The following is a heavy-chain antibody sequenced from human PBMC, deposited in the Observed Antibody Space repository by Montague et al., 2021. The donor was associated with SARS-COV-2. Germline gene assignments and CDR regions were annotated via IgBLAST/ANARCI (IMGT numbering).Heavy chain of an antibody. V-gene: IGHV3-74*01. Sequence: SLRLSCAASGFTFSSYWMHWVRQAPGKGLVWVQRINSDGRSTSSAASVRGRLTIPRDNPKNTLYLQMNSLRAEDTAVYYCARDRFWGVVPFDPWGQGTLVTVSS. D-gene: IGHD3-3*01. CDR2: INSDGRST. CDR3: ARDRFWGVVPFDP. J-gene: IGHJ5*02. CDR1: GFTFSSYW.